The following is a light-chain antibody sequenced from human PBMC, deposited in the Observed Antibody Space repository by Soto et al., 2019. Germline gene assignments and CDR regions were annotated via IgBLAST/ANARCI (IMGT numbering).Light chain of an antibody. V-gene: IGKV1-39*01. Sequence: DIQMTQSPSSLSASVGDRVNITCRASQRINSYLNWYQQKPGKAPKLLIHAASSLQSGVPSRFSGSGSGTDFTLTISSLQPQDFATYYCQQSYSTPITFSQGTRLEIK. J-gene: IGKJ5*01. CDR1: QRINSY. CDR2: AAS. CDR3: QQSYSTPIT.